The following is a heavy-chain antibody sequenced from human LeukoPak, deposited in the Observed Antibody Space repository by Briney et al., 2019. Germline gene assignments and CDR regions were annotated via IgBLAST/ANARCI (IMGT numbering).Heavy chain of an antibody. J-gene: IGHJ5*02. V-gene: IGHV4-61*01. D-gene: IGHD1-26*01. CDR1: GASVSSASY. Sequence: PSETLSLTCTGSGASVSSASYWTWIRQPPGKGVEWIAHIYNGVNTNYNPSLKSRVTISVDTSKNQFSLRLNSVTAADTAVYYCARSRAFNSGAFDPWGQGSLVTVSS. CDR3: ARSRAFNSGAFDP. CDR2: IYNGVNT.